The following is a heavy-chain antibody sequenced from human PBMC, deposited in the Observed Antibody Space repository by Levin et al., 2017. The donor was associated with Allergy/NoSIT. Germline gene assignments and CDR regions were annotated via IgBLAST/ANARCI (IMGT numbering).Heavy chain of an antibody. CDR1: GYTFTGYF. CDR3: ARDFPQIRGGYNYCDY. V-gene: IGHV1-2*02. Sequence: ASVKVSCKASGYTFTGYFMHWVRQAPGQGPEWLGWINPDSGATTYAQKFQERVTMTRDTSISTAYMELSRLRSDDTAVYYCARDFPQIRGGYNYCDYWGQGTLVTVSS. J-gene: IGHJ4*02. CDR2: INPDSGAT. D-gene: IGHD6-19*01.